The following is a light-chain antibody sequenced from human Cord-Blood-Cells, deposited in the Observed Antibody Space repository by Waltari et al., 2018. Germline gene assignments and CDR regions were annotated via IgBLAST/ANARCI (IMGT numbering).Light chain of an antibody. Sequence: IQMTQSPSSLSASVGDRVTITCRASQSISSYLNCYQQKPGKAPKLLIYAASSLQSGVPSMFSGSGSGTDFTLIISSLQPEDFATYYCQQSYSTPWTFGQGTKVEIK. CDR1: QSISSY. J-gene: IGKJ1*01. CDR2: AAS. CDR3: QQSYSTPWT. V-gene: IGKV1-39*01.